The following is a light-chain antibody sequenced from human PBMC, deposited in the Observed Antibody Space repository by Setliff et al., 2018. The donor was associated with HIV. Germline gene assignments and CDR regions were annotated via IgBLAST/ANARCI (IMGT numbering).Light chain of an antibody. V-gene: IGLV2-14*01. Sequence: QSALTQPASVSGSPGQSITISCTGTSSDVGGYNYVAWYQQHPGKAPKLIIYNVIKRPSGVPDRFSGSKSGNTASLTISGLQAEDEADYYCCSYTSTSTSVFGTGTKVTVL. CDR2: NVI. J-gene: IGLJ1*01. CDR3: CSYTSTSTSV. CDR1: SSDVGGYNY.